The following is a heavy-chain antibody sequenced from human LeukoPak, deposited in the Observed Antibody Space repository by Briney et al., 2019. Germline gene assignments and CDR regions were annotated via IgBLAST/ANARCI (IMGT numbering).Heavy chain of an antibody. Sequence: SETLSLTCTVSGGSISTHYWSWIRQPPGKGLEWIGYIYYSGSTNYNPSLKSRVTISVDTSKNQFSLKLSSVTAADTAVYYCARDARAGSFDYWGQGTLVTVSS. CDR3: ARDARAGSFDY. CDR2: IYYSGST. V-gene: IGHV4-59*11. CDR1: GGSISTHY. J-gene: IGHJ4*02.